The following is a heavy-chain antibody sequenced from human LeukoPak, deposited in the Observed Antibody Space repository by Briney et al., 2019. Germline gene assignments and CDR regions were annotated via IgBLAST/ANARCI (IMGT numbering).Heavy chain of an antibody. Sequence: GGSLRLSCAASGFTFSSYAMHWVRQAPGKGLDYVSAISSNGGSTYYANSVKGRFTISRDNSKNTLYLQMGSLRAEDMAVYYCARGVDTAMVHRYYYYGMDVWGQGTTVTVSS. D-gene: IGHD5-18*01. CDR2: ISSNGGST. CDR1: GFTFSSYA. V-gene: IGHV3-64*01. J-gene: IGHJ6*02. CDR3: ARGVDTAMVHRYYYYGMDV.